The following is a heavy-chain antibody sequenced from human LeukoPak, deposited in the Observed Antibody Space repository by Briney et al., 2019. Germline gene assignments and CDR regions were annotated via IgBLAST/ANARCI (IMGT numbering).Heavy chain of an antibody. CDR2: IYHSGST. D-gene: IGHD6-6*01. Sequence: PSETLSLTCTVSDYSISSGYYWGWIRQPPGKGLEWIGTIYHSGSTYYNPSLKSRVTISVDTSRNQFSLKLTSVTAADTAVYYCARLGSSSSGDYWGQGTLVTVSS. CDR3: ARLGSSSSGDY. J-gene: IGHJ4*02. V-gene: IGHV4-38-2*02. CDR1: DYSISSGYY.